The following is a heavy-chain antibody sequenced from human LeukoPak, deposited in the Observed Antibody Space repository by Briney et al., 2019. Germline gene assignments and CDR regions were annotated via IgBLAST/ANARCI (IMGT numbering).Heavy chain of an antibody. Sequence: PGGSLRLSCAASGFTVSSNYMSWVRLAPGKGLEWVSVIYSGGSTYYADSVKGRFTISRDNSKNTLYLQMNSLRAEDTAVYYCARLYGDYDQWFDPWGQGTLVTVSS. CDR3: ARLYGDYDQWFDP. CDR2: IYSGGST. D-gene: IGHD4-17*01. V-gene: IGHV3-66*01. CDR1: GFTVSSNY. J-gene: IGHJ5*02.